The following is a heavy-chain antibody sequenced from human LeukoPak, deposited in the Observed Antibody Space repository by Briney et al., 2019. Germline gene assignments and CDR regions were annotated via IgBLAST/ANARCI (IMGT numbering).Heavy chain of an antibody. J-gene: IGHJ4*02. CDR3: AKSSGYSSGWPFDY. Sequence: LSLTCAVYGGSFSGYYWSWIRQPPGKGLEWVAVISYDGSNKYYADSVKGRFTISRDNSKNTLYLQMNSLRAEDTAVYYCAKSSGYSSGWPFDYWGQGILVTVSS. CDR1: GGSFSGYY. V-gene: IGHV3-30*18. D-gene: IGHD6-19*01. CDR2: ISYDGSNK.